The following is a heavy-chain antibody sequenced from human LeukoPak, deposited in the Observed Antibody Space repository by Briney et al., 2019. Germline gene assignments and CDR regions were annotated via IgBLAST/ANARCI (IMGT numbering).Heavy chain of an antibody. CDR1: GGSISFYY. D-gene: IGHD5-18*01. Sequence: SETLSLTCIVSGGSISFYYWSWIRQSPGKGLEWIGYIYDSGSANYNPSLKKRVTISIDTSKNQFSLRLSSVTAADTALCYCAREYSYGYFFDYWGQGTLVTVSS. V-gene: IGHV4-59*01. CDR2: IYDSGSA. CDR3: AREYSYGYFFDY. J-gene: IGHJ4*02.